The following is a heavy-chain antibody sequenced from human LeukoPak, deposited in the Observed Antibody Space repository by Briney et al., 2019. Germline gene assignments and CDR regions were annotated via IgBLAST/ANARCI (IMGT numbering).Heavy chain of an antibody. D-gene: IGHD4-17*01. Sequence: ASVKVSCKASGYTFTSYAMNWVRQAPGQGLEWMGWINTNTGNPTYAQGFTGRFVFSLDTSVSTAYLQISSLKAEDTAVYYCARSATKYDYGDYVARGLDPWGQGTLVTVSS. CDR3: ARSATKYDYGDYVARGLDP. V-gene: IGHV7-4-1*02. J-gene: IGHJ5*02. CDR1: GYTFTSYA. CDR2: INTNTGNP.